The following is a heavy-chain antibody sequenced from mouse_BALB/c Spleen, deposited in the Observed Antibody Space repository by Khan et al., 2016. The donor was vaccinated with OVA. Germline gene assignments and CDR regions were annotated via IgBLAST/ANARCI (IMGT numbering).Heavy chain of an antibody. J-gene: IGHJ4*01. CDR3: ARDGSRYNYDMDY. D-gene: IGHD2-3*01. V-gene: IGHV3-2*02. Sequence: EVKLLESGPGLVKPSQSLSLTCTVTGYSITSDYAWNWIRQFPGNKLVWTGYISYSGSTNYNPSLKSRISITRDTSKSQFFLQLNSVTTEYTATYYCARDGSRYNYDMDYWGQGTSVTVSS. CDR2: ISYSGST. CDR1: GYSITSDYA.